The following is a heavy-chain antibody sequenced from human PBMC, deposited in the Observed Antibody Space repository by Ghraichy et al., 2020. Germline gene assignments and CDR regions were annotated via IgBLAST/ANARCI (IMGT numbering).Heavy chain of an antibody. V-gene: IGHV3-23*01. Sequence: GESLNISCAASGFTFSSHAMSWVRQAPRKGLEWVSTLSGSGANTYYADSVKGRFTISRDNTKNTLYLQMNSLRAEDTAVYFCAKGGWSTWFDPWGQGTLVTVSS. J-gene: IGHJ5*02. CDR3: AKGGWSTWFDP. CDR1: GFTFSSHA. CDR2: LSGSGANT.